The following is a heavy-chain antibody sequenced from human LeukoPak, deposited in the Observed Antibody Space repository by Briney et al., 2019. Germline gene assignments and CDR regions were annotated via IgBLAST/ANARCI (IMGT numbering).Heavy chain of an antibody. CDR1: GGSFSGYY. CDR3: ARGGYSGYAFDI. V-gene: IGHV4-34*01. Sequence: SETLSLTCAVYGGSFSGYYWSWIRQPPGKGLEWIGEINHSGSTNYNPSLKSRVTISVDTSKNQFSLKLSSVTAAGTAVYYCARGGYSGYAFDIWGQGTMVTVSS. J-gene: IGHJ3*02. CDR2: INHSGST. D-gene: IGHD5-12*01.